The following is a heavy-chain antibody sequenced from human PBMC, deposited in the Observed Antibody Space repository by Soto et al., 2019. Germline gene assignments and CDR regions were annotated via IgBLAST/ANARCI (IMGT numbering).Heavy chain of an antibody. J-gene: IGHJ4*02. D-gene: IGHD6-19*01. CDR2: ITSSSAI. V-gene: IGHV3-48*01. CDR3: ARVITSSGWYEDY. Sequence: PGGSLRLSCTASGFTFSSNAMNWVRQAPGKGLEWVSCITSSSAIYYADSVKGRFTISRDNAKNSLYLQMNSLRAEDTAVYYCARVITSSGWYEDYWGQGTLVTVSS. CDR1: GFTFSSNA.